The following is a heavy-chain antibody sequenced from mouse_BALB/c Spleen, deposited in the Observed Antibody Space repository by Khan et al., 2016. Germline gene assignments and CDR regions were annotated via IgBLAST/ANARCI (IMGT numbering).Heavy chain of an antibody. Sequence: QVQLQQPGPELVRPGGSVKISCTGSGFTFTDYAMHWVNQSQAKSLEWMGVISTYSGNTKYNQKFKGKATMTVAKASSTAYMELARLTSEDSAIYYCERYGNYYAMDYWGQGTSVTVSS. CDR3: ERYGNYYAMDY. CDR2: ISTYSGNT. J-gene: IGHJ4*01. D-gene: IGHD2-1*01. V-gene: IGHV1S137*01. CDR1: GFTFTDYA.